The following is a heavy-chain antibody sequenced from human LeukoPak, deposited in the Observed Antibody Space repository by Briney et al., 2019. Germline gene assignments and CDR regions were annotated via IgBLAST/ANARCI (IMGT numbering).Heavy chain of an antibody. Sequence: GGSLRLSCEASGFTFSGYTMNWVRQAPGKGLEWVAAISSRSGNVYYADSVKGRFTISRDNAKNSLYLQMNSLRAEDTAAYYYAKGLRFLEWSLRHETNYYMDVWGKGTTVTVSS. J-gene: IGHJ6*03. CDR1: GFTFSGYT. V-gene: IGHV3-21*01. CDR2: ISSRSGNV. D-gene: IGHD3-3*01. CDR3: AKGLRFLEWSLRHETNYYMDV.